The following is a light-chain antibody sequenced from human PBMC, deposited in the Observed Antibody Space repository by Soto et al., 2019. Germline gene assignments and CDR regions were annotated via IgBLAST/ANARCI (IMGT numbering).Light chain of an antibody. Sequence: DIQMTQSPSSQSASVGDRVTITCRASQSIISYLNWYQQKPGKAPKLLIYAASSLQSGVPSRFSVSGSETDFTLTITSLQPDDFATYYCQQSFSTPRTFGQGTRVDI. CDR1: QSIISY. J-gene: IGKJ1*01. V-gene: IGKV1-39*01. CDR2: AAS. CDR3: QQSFSTPRT.